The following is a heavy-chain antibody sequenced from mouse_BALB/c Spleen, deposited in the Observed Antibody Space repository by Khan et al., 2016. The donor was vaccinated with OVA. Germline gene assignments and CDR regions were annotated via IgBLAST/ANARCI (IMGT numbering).Heavy chain of an antibody. Sequence: QVQLKQSGAELAKPGASVKMSCKASGYTFTNYWMHWVKQRPGQGLEWIGYIDPTTGYTEYNQKFKDKATLTADKSSSIAYMQLSSLTSEASAVYYCTSQGSTYTWLGYRGQGTLVTVSA. CDR3: TSQGSTYTWLGY. V-gene: IGHV1-7*01. D-gene: IGHD1-1*01. CDR2: IDPTTGYT. J-gene: IGHJ3*01. CDR1: GYTFTNYW.